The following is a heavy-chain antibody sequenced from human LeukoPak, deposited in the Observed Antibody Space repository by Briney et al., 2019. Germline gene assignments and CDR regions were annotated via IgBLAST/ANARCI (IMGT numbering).Heavy chain of an antibody. CDR1: GFPFSSYG. V-gene: IGHV3-30*18. CDR2: ISYDGSNK. J-gene: IGHJ4*02. D-gene: IGHD4-17*01. CDR3: AKIRARGDYVAHYFDY. Sequence: GGSLRLSCAASGFPFSSYGMHWVRQAPGKGLEWVAVISYDGSNKYYADSVKGRFTISRDNSKNTLYLQMNSLRAEDTAVYYCAKIRARGDYVAHYFDYWGQGTLVTVSS.